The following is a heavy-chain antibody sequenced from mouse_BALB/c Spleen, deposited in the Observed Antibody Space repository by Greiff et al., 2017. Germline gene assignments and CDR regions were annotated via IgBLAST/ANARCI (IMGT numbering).Heavy chain of an antibody. CDR1: GFTFSSFG. V-gene: IGHV5-17*02. CDR3: ARGGGYSYFDY. D-gene: IGHD2-3*01. J-gene: IGHJ2*01. CDR2: ISSGSSTI. Sequence: EVKLMESGGGLVQPGGSRKLSCAASGFTFSSFGMHWVRQAPEKGLEWVAYISSGSSTIYYADTVKGRFTISRDNPKNTLFLQMTSLRSEDTAMYYCARGGGYSYFDYWGQGTTLTVSS.